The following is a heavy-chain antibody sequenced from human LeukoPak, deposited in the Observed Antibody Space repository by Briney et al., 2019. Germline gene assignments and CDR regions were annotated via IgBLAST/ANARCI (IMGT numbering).Heavy chain of an antibody. D-gene: IGHD3-10*01. Sequence: GASVKVSCKASGYTFTGYYMHWVRQAPGQGLEWMGRINPNSGGTNYAQKFQGRVTMTRDTSISTAYIELSRLRSDDTAVYYCARDGAGFGGLPPDDYWGQGTLVTVSS. CDR1: GYTFTGYY. J-gene: IGHJ4*02. CDR3: ARDGAGFGGLPPDDY. CDR2: INPNSGGT. V-gene: IGHV1-2*06.